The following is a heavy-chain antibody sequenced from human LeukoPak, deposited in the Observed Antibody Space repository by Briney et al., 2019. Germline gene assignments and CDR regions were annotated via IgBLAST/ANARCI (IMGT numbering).Heavy chain of an antibody. CDR3: ARDVAPYSSGWYMGY. CDR1: GFTFSSYA. J-gene: IGHJ4*02. V-gene: IGHV3-30-3*01. CDR2: ISYDGSNK. D-gene: IGHD6-19*01. Sequence: GGSLRLSCAASGFTFSSYAMHWVRQAPGKGLEWVAVISYDGSNKCYADSVKGRFTISRDNSKNTLYLQMNSLRAEDTAVYYCARDVAPYSSGWYMGYWGQGTLVTVSS.